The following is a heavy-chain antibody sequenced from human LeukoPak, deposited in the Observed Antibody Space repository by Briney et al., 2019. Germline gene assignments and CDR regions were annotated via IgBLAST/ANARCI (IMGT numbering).Heavy chain of an antibody. CDR1: GFTFSSYS. V-gene: IGHV3-21*01. Sequence: GGSLRLSCAASGFTFSSYSMNWVRQAPGKGLEWVSSIGTSSSTHIYYADSVKGRFTISRDNAKNSLSLQMNSLRGEDTAVYYCAREGPVDCSSTSCYADNWGQGTLVTVSS. D-gene: IGHD2-2*01. CDR3: AREGPVDCSSTSCYADN. J-gene: IGHJ4*02. CDR2: IGTSSSTHI.